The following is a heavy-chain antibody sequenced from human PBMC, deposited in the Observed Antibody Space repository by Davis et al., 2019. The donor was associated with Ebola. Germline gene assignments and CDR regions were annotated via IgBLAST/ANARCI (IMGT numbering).Heavy chain of an antibody. D-gene: IGHD1-7*01. CDR3: VRMTGTTHPVDY. Sequence: MPSETLSLTCTVSGGSITNYYWSWIRQPPGKGLEWIGHIHYSGSTHYNPSLKSPVTMSVDTSKNQFSLKPRFVTAADTAVYYCVRMTGTTHPVDYWGQGTVVTVSS. J-gene: IGHJ4*02. CDR1: GGSITNYY. V-gene: IGHV4-59*08. CDR2: IHYSGST.